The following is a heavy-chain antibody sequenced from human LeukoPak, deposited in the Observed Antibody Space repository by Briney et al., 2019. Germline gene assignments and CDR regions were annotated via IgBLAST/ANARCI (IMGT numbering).Heavy chain of an antibody. J-gene: IGHJ4*02. CDR3: AREAVAAYYFDY. Sequence: PGGSLRLSCAASGFTFSSYWMHWVRQAPGKGLVWVSLINSDGSSRNYADSVKGRFTISRDNAKNSLYLQMNSLRAEDTAVYYCAREAVAAYYFDYWGQRTLVTVSS. V-gene: IGHV3-74*01. D-gene: IGHD6-19*01. CDR2: INSDGSSR. CDR1: GFTFSSYW.